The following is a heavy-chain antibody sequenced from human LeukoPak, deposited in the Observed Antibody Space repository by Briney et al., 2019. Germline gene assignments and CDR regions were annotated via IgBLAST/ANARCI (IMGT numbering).Heavy chain of an antibody. CDR2: INHSGST. V-gene: IGHV4-34*01. J-gene: IGHJ4*02. Sequence: SETLSLTCAVYGGSFSGYYWSWIRQPPGKGLEWIGEINHSGSTNYNPSLKSRVTISVDTSKNQFSLKLSSVTAADTAVYYCARGTGYYGSGSYSYWGQGTLVTVSS. D-gene: IGHD3-10*01. CDR3: ARGTGYYGSGSYSY. CDR1: GGSFSGYY.